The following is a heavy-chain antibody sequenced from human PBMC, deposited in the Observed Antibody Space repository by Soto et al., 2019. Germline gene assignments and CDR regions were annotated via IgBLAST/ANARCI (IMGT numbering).Heavy chain of an antibody. Sequence: EVQVVESGGGLVQPGGSLRLSCAVSGFSFTTYWMTWVRQAPGRGLEWVANISPGGIATHYVDSVKGRFTISGDNAKNSVYLQMNSLWADDTAVYYCATTGDSGSTWGQGTLVTVSS. CDR1: GFSFTTYW. V-gene: IGHV3-7*01. CDR2: ISPGGIAT. CDR3: ATTGDSGST. D-gene: IGHD3-22*01. J-gene: IGHJ5*02.